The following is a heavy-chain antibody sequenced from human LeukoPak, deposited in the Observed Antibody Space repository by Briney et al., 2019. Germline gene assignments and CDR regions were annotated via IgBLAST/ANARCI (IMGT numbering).Heavy chain of an antibody. CDR1: GGTFSSYA. CDR2: IIPIFGTA. V-gene: IGHV1-69*13. CDR3: ARGPWVWPSIAVASPLDY. Sequence: GASVKVSCKASGGTFSSYAISWVRQAPGQGLEWMGGIIPIFGTANYAQKFQGRVTITADESTSTAYMELSSLRSEDTAVYYCARGPWVWPSIAVASPLDYWGQGTLVTVPS. D-gene: IGHD6-19*01. J-gene: IGHJ4*02.